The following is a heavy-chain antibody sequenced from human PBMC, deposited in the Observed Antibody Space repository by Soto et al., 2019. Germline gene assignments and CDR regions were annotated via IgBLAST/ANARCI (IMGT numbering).Heavy chain of an antibody. CDR3: ARVADYYESSGYFDY. CDR2: IDTDGSST. J-gene: IGHJ4*02. CDR1: GFTFSSYW. D-gene: IGHD3-22*01. Sequence: PGGSLRLSCAASGFTFSSYWMHWVRQAPGKGLVWVAHIDTDGSSTSYVDSVKGRFTISRDNAKNSLNLQMNSLRAEDTAVYYCARVADYYESSGYFDYWGQGTLVTVSS. V-gene: IGHV3-74*01.